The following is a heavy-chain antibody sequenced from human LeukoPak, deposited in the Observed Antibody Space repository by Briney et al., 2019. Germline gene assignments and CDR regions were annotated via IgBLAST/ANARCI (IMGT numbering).Heavy chain of an antibody. V-gene: IGHV3-53*01. D-gene: IGHD1-26*01. CDR2: IYSGGST. Sequence: AGGSLRLSCAASGFTVSSNYMSWVRQAPGKELEWVSVIYSGGSTYYADSVKGRFTISRDNSKNTLYLQMNSLRAEDTAVYYCARARIVGATKAFDIWGQGTMVTVSS. CDR1: GFTVSSNY. J-gene: IGHJ3*02. CDR3: ARARIVGATKAFDI.